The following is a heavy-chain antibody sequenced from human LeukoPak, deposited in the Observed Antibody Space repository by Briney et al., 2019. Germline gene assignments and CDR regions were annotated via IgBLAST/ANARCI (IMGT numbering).Heavy chain of an antibody. CDR1: GFTFSSYS. CDR3: ARGGIAAAGTYY. D-gene: IGHD6-13*01. CDR2: ISSSSSYI. Sequence: GGSLRLSCAASGFTFSSYSMNWVRQAPGKGLEWVSSISSSSSYIYYADSVKGRFTISRDNAKNSLYLQMNSLRAEDTAVYYCARGGIAAAGTYYWGQGTLVSVSS. J-gene: IGHJ4*02. V-gene: IGHV3-21*01.